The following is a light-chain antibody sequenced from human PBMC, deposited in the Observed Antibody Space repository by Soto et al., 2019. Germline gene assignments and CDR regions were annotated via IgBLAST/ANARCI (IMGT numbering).Light chain of an antibody. V-gene: IGKV1-5*01. CDR2: DAS. CDR3: QQYHTSSIT. J-gene: IGKJ5*01. Sequence: DIQMTQSPSSLSATVGDGVIITFRASQTISSWLAWYQQKPGKAPTLLIYDASTLERGVPSRFSGTGSGTEFTLSIDSLQPDDFATYYCQQYHTSSITFGQGTRLEI. CDR1: QTISSW.